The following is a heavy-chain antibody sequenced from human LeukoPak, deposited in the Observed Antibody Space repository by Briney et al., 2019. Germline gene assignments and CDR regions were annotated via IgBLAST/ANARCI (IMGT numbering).Heavy chain of an antibody. CDR2: ISYDGSNK. V-gene: IGHV3-30*18. Sequence: GGSLRLSCAASGFTFSSYGMHWVRQAPGKGLEWVAVISYDGSNKYYADSVKGRFTISRDNSKNTLYLQMNSLRAEDTAVYYCAKAPPALWGWGSYREVLSPAGPDYWGQGTLVTVSS. CDR3: AKAPPALWGWGSYREVLSPAGPDY. CDR1: GFTFSSYG. D-gene: IGHD3-16*02. J-gene: IGHJ4*02.